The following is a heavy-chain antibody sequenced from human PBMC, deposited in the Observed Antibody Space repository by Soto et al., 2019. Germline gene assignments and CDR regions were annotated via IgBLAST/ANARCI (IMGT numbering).Heavy chain of an antibody. Sequence: ASVKVSCKASGYTFTSYFITWVRQAPGQGLEWMGWISAYNGNTNYAQMLQGRVTMTTDTSTATAYMEMRSLRSDDTAVYYCAKEMQRGMDVWGQGNTVTVSS. CDR2: ISAYNGNT. V-gene: IGHV1-18*01. CDR3: AKEMQRGMDV. J-gene: IGHJ6*02. CDR1: GYTFTSYF.